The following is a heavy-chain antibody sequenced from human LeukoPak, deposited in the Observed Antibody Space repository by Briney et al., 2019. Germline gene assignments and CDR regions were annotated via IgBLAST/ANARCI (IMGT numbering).Heavy chain of an antibody. CDR3: ARAYSPPQWSPFDY. Sequence: PSETLSLTCTVSGGSISSGSYYWGWIRQPPGQGLEWIGSIYYSGSTYYKPPLKSRVTISLDTSKNQFSLKLSSVTAADTAVYYCARAYSPPQWSPFDYWGQGTLVTVSS. CDR2: IYYSGST. D-gene: IGHD6-13*01. V-gene: IGHV4-39*07. J-gene: IGHJ4*02. CDR1: GGSISSGSYY.